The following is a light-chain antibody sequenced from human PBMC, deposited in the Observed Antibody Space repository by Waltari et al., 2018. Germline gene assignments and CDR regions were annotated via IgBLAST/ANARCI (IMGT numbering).Light chain of an antibody. CDR1: QSVSNNF. V-gene: IGKV3-20*01. J-gene: IGKJ4*01. CDR2: SAS. Sequence: EIVLTQSPGTLSLSPGDGATLSCRASQSVSNNFLAWYQQRPGQTPRLLIYSASSRATGIPGRFSGSGSGTDFTLTITRLEPEDAAVYYCQQFHTSPRTFGGGTKVEVK. CDR3: QQFHTSPRT.